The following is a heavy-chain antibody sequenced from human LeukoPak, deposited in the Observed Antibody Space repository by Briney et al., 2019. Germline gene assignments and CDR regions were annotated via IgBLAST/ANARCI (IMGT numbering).Heavy chain of an antibody. CDR3: ARLSPNYGDYPFDP. V-gene: IGHV1-69*05. CDR2: IIPIFGTA. D-gene: IGHD4-17*01. Sequence: GASVKVSCKASGGTFSSYAISWVRRAPGQGLEWMGGIIPIFGTANYAQKFQGRVTITTDESTSTAYMELSSLRSEDTAVCYCARLSPNYGDYPFDPWGQGTLVTVSS. J-gene: IGHJ5*02. CDR1: GGTFSSYA.